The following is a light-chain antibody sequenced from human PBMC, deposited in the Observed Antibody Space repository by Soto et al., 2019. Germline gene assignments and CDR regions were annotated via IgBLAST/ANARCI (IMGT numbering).Light chain of an antibody. Sequence: DIQMTQSPSSLSASVGDRVTITCRASQNIDTFLVWYQLKPGKAPKLLIQTASSWHSGVPSRFSGGGSGTYFTLTISSLQPEDFATYYCQQSSTTPYTFGQGTKLEIK. CDR1: QNIDTF. CDR3: QQSSTTPYT. CDR2: TAS. J-gene: IGKJ2*01. V-gene: IGKV1-39*01.